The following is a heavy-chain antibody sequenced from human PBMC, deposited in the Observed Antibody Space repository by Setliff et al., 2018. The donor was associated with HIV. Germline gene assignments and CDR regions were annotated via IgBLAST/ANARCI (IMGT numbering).Heavy chain of an antibody. D-gene: IGHD6-13*01. Sequence: PSETLSLTCTVSGGSISSYYGSWIRQSAGKGLEWIGRIYSSGSTNYNPSLKSRVTMSVDTSKNQFSLRLSSVTAADTAIYYCARVPTSSWYVTTQRTKEYFHHWGQGTLVTVSS. CDR3: ARVPTSSWYVTTQRTKEYFHH. CDR2: IYSSGST. J-gene: IGHJ1*01. V-gene: IGHV4-4*07. CDR1: GGSISSYY.